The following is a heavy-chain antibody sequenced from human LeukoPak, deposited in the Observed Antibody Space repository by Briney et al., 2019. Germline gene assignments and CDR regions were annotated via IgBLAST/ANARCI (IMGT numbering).Heavy chain of an antibody. Sequence: ASVNVSCKASGYTFTSYYMHWVRQAPGQGLEWMGIINPSGGSTSYAQKFQGRVTMTRDTSTSTVYMELSSLRSEDTAVYYCARGGGIAAAGTTPDAFDIWGQGTMVTVSS. D-gene: IGHD6-13*01. CDR1: GYTFTSYY. J-gene: IGHJ3*02. CDR3: ARGGGIAAAGTTPDAFDI. CDR2: INPSGGST. V-gene: IGHV1-46*01.